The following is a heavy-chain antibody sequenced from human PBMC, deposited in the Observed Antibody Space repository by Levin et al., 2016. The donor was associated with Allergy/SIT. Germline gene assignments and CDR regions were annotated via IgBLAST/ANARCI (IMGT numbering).Heavy chain of an antibody. V-gene: IGHV3-30*03. CDR1: GFTFSNYG. CDR2: ISYHGSDK. Sequence: GESLKISCAASGFTFSNYGMHWVRQTPGKGLEWVAFISYHGSDKHYADSVKGRFTISRDNSKSTMFLQMSSVRSEDTAVYYCAGEVYGSSYDFDPWGQGTLVTVSS. CDR3: AGEVYGSSYDFDP. D-gene: IGHD6-6*01. J-gene: IGHJ5*02.